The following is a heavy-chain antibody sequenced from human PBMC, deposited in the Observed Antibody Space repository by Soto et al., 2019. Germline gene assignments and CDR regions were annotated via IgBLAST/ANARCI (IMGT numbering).Heavy chain of an antibody. CDR3: VSGDPGTSVDY. CDR2: IYRTGST. V-gene: IGHV4-4*02. D-gene: IGHD1-7*01. CDR1: GGSFTSNNW. J-gene: IGHJ4*02. Sequence: SETLSLTCAVSGGSFTSNNWWTWVRQPPGQGLEWIGEIYRTGSTNYNPSLKSRVTISLDKSENQFSLKVTSLTAADTAVYYCVSGDPGTSVDYWGQGTLVTVSS.